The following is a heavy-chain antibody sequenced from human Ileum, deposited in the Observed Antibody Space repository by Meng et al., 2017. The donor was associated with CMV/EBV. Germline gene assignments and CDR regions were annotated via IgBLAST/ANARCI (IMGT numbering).Heavy chain of an antibody. D-gene: IGHD6-13*01. CDR2: IYYSGDT. CDR3: ARLDYSTAWYQLDY. V-gene: IGHV4-59*01. CDR1: GGSIGSYY. Sequence: QVQLQESGPGLVKPSEPLSLTCTVSGGSIGSYYWTWIRQSPGKGLEWIGYIYYSGDTNYNPSLKSRVTISIDASKNQFSLKVRSVTAADTAVYYCARLDYSTAWYQLDYWGQGTLVTVSS. J-gene: IGHJ4*02.